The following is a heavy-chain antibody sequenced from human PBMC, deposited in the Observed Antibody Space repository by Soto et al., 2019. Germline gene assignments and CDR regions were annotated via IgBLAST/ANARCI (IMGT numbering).Heavy chain of an antibody. CDR3: ARRGIGYYNMEV. J-gene: IGHJ6*03. CDR1: GFTLSSYA. D-gene: IGHD3-16*01. V-gene: IGHV3-23*01. Sequence: GGSLRLSCAASGFTLSSYAMSWVRQAPGKGLEWVSTLSNSGGTTYYPDSVKGRFTISRDSSKSTLYLEMNSLRAEDMAVYYCARRGIGYYNMEVWGRGTTVTV. CDR2: LSNSGGTT.